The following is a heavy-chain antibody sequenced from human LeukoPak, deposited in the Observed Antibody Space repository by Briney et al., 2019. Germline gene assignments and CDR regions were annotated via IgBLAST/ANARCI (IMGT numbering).Heavy chain of an antibody. Sequence: EGSLRLSCAASGFTFSSYGMHWVRQAPGKGLEWVAVIWYDGSNKYYADSVKGRFTISRDNSKNTLYLQMNSLRAEDTAVYYCARDKLGYYYGMDVWGQGTTVTVSS. D-gene: IGHD3-16*01. CDR3: ARDKLGYYYGMDV. V-gene: IGHV3-33*01. J-gene: IGHJ6*02. CDR2: IWYDGSNK. CDR1: GFTFSSYG.